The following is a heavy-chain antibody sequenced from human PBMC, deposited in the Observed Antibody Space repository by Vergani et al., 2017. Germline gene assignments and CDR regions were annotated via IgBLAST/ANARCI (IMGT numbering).Heavy chain of an antibody. Sequence: QVQLVQSGAEVKKPGSSGKVSCKASGGTFSSYTISWVRQAPGQGLEWMGRIIPILGIANYAQKFQGRVTITADKSTSTAYMELSSLRSEDTAVYYCARAAAAVPGRFDPWGQGTLVTVSS. CDR1: GGTFSSYT. CDR2: IIPILGIA. D-gene: IGHD6-13*01. CDR3: ARAAAAVPGRFDP. V-gene: IGHV1-69*02. J-gene: IGHJ5*02.